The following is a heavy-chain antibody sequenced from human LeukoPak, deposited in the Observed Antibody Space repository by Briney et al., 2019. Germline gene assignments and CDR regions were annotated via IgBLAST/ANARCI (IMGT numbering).Heavy chain of an antibody. CDR1: GFTFSSYD. CDR3: AELGITMIGGV. Sequence: GGTLRLSCAASGFTFSSYDMNWVRQAPGKGLEWVSYISSSGSTIYYADSVKGRFTISRDNAKNSLYLQMNSLRAEDTAVYYCAELGITMIGGVWGKGTTVTISS. D-gene: IGHD3-10*02. J-gene: IGHJ6*04. CDR2: ISSSGSTI. V-gene: IGHV3-48*03.